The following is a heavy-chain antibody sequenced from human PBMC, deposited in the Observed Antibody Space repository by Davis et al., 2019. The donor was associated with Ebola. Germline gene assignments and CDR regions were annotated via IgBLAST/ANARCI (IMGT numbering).Heavy chain of an antibody. CDR2: IYYSGST. D-gene: IGHD3-9*01. CDR3: ARRSYDILTVSGYFDH. J-gene: IGHJ4*02. V-gene: IGHV4-61*01. CDR1: GGSVSNTLYY. Sequence: SETLSLTCNVSGGSVSNTLYYWNWVRQPPGKGLEWIGHIYYSGSTNYNPSLKTPVSISLDTSKNQFSLKLISSTAADTAIYFCARRSYDILTVSGYFDHWGQGALVTVSS.